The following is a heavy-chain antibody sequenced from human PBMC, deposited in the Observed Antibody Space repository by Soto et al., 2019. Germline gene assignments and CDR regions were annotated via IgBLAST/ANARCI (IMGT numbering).Heavy chain of an antibody. J-gene: IGHJ3*02. D-gene: IGHD2-15*01. CDR2: IYYSGST. CDR3: ARGSGDIVVVVAATPDAFDI. Sequence: PSETLSLTCTVSGGSISSSSYYWGWIRQPPGKGLDWIGSIYYSGSTYYDPSLKSRVTISVDTSKNQFSLKLSSVTAADTAVYYCARGSGDIVVVVAATPDAFDIWGQGTMVTVSS. CDR1: GGSISSSSYY. V-gene: IGHV4-39*01.